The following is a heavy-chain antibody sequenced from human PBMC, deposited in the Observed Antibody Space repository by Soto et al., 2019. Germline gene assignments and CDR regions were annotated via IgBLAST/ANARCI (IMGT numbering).Heavy chain of an antibody. CDR3: ARDLLWDYVSSGYILPGY. CDR2: ISAYNGNT. Sequence: ASVKVSCKASGYTFTSYGISWVRQAPGQGLEWMGWISAYNGNTNYAQKLQGRVTMTTDTSTSTAYMELRSLRSDDTAVYYCARDLLWDYVSSGYILPGYWGQGTLVTVSS. V-gene: IGHV1-18*01. CDR1: GYTFTSYG. D-gene: IGHD3-22*01. J-gene: IGHJ4*02.